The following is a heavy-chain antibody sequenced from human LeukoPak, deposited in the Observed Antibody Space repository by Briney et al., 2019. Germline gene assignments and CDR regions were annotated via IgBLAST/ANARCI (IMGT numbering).Heavy chain of an antibody. V-gene: IGHV3-30*02. CDR3: ARRPGFGESC. J-gene: IGHJ4*02. D-gene: IGHD3-10*01. Sequence: GGSLRLSCAASGFTLSSYGTHWVRQAPGKGLEWVAFIRYDGSNKYYADSVKGRFTISRDNSKNTLYLQMNSLRAEDTAVYYWARRPGFGESCWGEGTLVTVSS. CDR2: IRYDGSNK. CDR1: GFTLSSYG.